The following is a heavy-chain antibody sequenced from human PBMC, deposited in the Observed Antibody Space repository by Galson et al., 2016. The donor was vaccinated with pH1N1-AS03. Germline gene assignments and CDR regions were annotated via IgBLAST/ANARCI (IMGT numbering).Heavy chain of an antibody. CDR1: GYTFPNFG. Sequence: SVKVSCKASGYTFPNFGMSWVRQAPGQGLEWMGWISPQNGNTQYAQRLEGRVTMTTDTSTSTAYMELWSLTYDDTAVYYCARAAPFDPWGQGTLVIVSS. CDR2: ISPQNGNT. V-gene: IGHV1-18*04. J-gene: IGHJ5*02. D-gene: IGHD2-15*01. CDR3: ARAAPFDP.